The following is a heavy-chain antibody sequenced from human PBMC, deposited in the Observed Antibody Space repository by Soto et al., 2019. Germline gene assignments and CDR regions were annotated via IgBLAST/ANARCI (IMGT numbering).Heavy chain of an antibody. CDR3: ATDTPPYSGSYGGAFDI. Sequence: ASAKVCCKVSGYTHTELSMHWVRQAPGKGLEWMGGFDPEDGETIYAQKFQGRVTMTEDTSTDTAYMELSSLRSEDTAVYYCATDTPPYSGSYGGAFDIWGQGTMVTVSS. J-gene: IGHJ3*02. D-gene: IGHD1-26*01. CDR2: FDPEDGET. CDR1: GYTHTELS. V-gene: IGHV1-24*01.